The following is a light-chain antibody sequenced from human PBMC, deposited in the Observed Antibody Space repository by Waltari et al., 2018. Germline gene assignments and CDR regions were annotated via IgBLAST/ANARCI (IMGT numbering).Light chain of an antibody. J-gene: IGKJ1*01. CDR1: QSVLYSSNNKSY. Sequence: DIVMTQSPDSLAVSLGARATINCKSSQSVLYSSNNKSYLAWYQHKPGHPAKLLIYGASTRESGVPDRFSGSGYGTDFALHVSSLQAEDVAVYYCQQYYSNPWTFGQGTKVEI. V-gene: IGKV4-1*01. CDR3: QQYYSNPWT. CDR2: GAS.